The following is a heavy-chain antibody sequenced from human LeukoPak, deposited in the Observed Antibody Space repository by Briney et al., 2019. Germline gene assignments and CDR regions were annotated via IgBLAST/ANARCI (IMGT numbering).Heavy chain of an antibody. CDR3: ARDGDDILKVNWFDP. CDR1: GFTFSSYG. V-gene: IGHV3-33*01. D-gene: IGHD3-9*01. J-gene: IGHJ5*02. CDR2: IWYDGSNK. Sequence: GRSLRLSCAASGFTFSSYGMHWVRQAPGKGLEWVAVIWYDGSNKYYADSVKGRFTISRDNSKNTLYLQMNSLRAEDTAVYYCARDGDDILKVNWFDPWGQGTLVTVSS.